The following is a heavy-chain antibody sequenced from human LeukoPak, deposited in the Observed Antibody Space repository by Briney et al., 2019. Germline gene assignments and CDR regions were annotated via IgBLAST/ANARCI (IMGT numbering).Heavy chain of an antibody. V-gene: IGHV3-23*01. CDR1: GFTFSSYA. D-gene: IGHD2-8*01. CDR2: IRCSGGNT. J-gene: IGHJ4*02. Sequence: GRSLRLSCAASGFTFSSYAMSWVRHAPGKGLEWVAAIRCSGGNTYYADSVKGRFTISRDNSKNTLYLQMNSLRAEDTAVYYCAKAHADDSIVLMVYANYYFDYWGQGTLVTVSS. CDR3: AKAHADDSIVLMVYANYYFDY.